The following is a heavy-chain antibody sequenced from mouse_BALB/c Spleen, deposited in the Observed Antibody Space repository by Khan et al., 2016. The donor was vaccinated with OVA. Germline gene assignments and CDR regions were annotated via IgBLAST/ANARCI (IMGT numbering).Heavy chain of an antibody. J-gene: IGHJ4*01. D-gene: IGHD1-1*01. V-gene: IGHV1S41*01. CDR3: ARSNYYGSGLYAMDY. CDR1: GYTFTSYW. CDR2: IGPGSGST. Sequence: DLVKPGAAVKLSCKASGYTFTSYWINWIKQRPGQGLEWIGRIGPGSGSTSYNEIFKGKATLTVDTSSSTAYIQLSSLSSEDSAVYFCARSNYYGSGLYAMDYWGQGTSVTVSS.